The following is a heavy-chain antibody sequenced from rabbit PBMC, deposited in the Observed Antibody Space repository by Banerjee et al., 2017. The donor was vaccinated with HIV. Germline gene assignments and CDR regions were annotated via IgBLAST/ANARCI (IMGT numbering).Heavy chain of an antibody. D-gene: IGHD1-1*01. Sequence: QEQLEESGGDLVKPEGSLTLTCTASGFSFSSSYWICWVRQAPGKGLEWIACIYAGSSGSTYYASWAKGRFTISKTSSTTVTLQMTSLTAADTATYFCARDHPSSSGYDGFALWGPGTLVTVS. CDR1: GFSFSSSYW. V-gene: IGHV1S45*01. CDR3: ARDHPSSSGYDGFAL. CDR2: IYAGSSGST. J-gene: IGHJ6*01.